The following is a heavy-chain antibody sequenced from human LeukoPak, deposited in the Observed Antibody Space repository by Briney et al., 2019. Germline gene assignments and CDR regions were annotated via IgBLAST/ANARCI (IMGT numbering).Heavy chain of an antibody. Sequence: KPSETLSLTCTVSGGSISSYYWSWIRQPPGKGLEWIGYIYYSGSTNYNPSLKSRVTISVDTSKNQFSLKLSSVTAADTAVYYCARVGVYYDTDAFDIWGQGTMVTVSS. V-gene: IGHV4-59*01. D-gene: IGHD3-22*01. CDR2: IYYSGST. J-gene: IGHJ3*02. CDR3: ARVGVYYDTDAFDI. CDR1: GGSISSYY.